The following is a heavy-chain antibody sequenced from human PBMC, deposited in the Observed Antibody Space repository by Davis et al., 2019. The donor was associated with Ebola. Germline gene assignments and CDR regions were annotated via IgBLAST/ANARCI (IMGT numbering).Heavy chain of an antibody. CDR1: LCTLRSYA. CDR3: AIVVVQAAIDYGMDV. J-gene: IGHJ6*02. CDR2: IIPIFGTA. D-gene: IGHD2-2*02. Sequence: SSVPVSRLPSLCTLRSYAIIWLRQAPGQGLEWMGGIIPIFGTANYAQKFQGRVTITADESTSTAYMELSSLRSEDTAVYYCAIVVVQAAIDYGMDVWGQGTTVTVSS. V-gene: IGHV1-69*13.